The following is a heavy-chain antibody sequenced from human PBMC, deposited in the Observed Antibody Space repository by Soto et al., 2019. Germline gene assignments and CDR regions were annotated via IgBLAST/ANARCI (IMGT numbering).Heavy chain of an antibody. CDR3: ARDPYYDFWSGYYWVYYGMDV. CDR2: INDQGGSP. CDR1: GFTFSNYW. Sequence: GGSLRLSCAASGFTFSNYWMHWVRQAPGKGLVWISRINDQGGSPTYADSVKGRFTISRDNVKNTLYLQMSSLRAEDTAVYYCARDPYYDFWSGYYWVYYGMDVWGQGTTVTVSS. V-gene: IGHV3-74*01. J-gene: IGHJ6*02. D-gene: IGHD3-3*01.